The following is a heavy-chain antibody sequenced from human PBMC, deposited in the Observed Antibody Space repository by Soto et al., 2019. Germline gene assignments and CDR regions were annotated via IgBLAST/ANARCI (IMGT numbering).Heavy chain of an antibody. J-gene: IGHJ6*04. CDR1: GFTFSNYV. CDR3: AKDQYQLIRRCYGLEV. V-gene: IGHV3-30*18. CDR2: ISYDGSNK. D-gene: IGHD2-2*01. Sequence: GWSLRLSCAASGFTFSNYVMHLVRQAPGKGLEWVAVISYDGSNKYYADSVRGRFTISRDNSKNTLFLQMNSLRPEDTAVYYCAKDQYQLIRRCYGLEVWGKGTKVTVSS.